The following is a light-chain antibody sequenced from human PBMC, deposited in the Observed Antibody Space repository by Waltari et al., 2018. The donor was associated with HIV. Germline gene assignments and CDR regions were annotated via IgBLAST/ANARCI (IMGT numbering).Light chain of an antibody. CDR3: AAWDDSLSRPV. V-gene: IGLV1-47*01. CDR1: SSNIGSNY. J-gene: IGLJ3*02. CDR2: RTN. Sequence: QSVLTQPPSASGTPGQRVTISCSGSSSNIGSNYVHWYRHLPGTAPELLMYRTNPWPAGVHDRFSASNADTSASLAITGRQSEDESHYYGAAWDDSLSRPVFGGGTRLTVL.